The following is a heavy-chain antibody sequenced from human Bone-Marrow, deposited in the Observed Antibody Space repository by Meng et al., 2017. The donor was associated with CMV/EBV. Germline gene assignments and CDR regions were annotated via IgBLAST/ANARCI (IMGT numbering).Heavy chain of an antibody. CDR2: IYHSGST. CDR3: ARGSKRTELYSSSWYCY. J-gene: IGHJ4*02. CDR1: GYSISSGYY. V-gene: IGHV4-38-2*02. D-gene: IGHD6-13*01. Sequence: GSLRLSCTVSGYSISSGYYWGWIRQPPGKGLEGIGIIYHSGSTYYNPSLKSRVTISVDTSKNQFSLKLSSVTAADTAVYYCARGSKRTELYSSSWYCYWGQGTLVTVSS.